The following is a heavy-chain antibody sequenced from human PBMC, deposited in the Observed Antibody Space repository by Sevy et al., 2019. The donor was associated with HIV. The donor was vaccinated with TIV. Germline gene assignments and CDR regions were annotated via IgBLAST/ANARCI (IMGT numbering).Heavy chain of an antibody. D-gene: IGHD5-12*01. CDR1: GFTFSSYS. Sequence: GGSLRLSCAASGFTFSSYSMNWVRQAPGKGLEWLSYIDSRSSNIYYADSVKGRFIVSRDNAKNSLYVQMNSLRGEDTAVYYCAREGGYTDQGMDVWGQGTTVTVSS. V-gene: IGHV3-48*01. CDR3: AREGGYTDQGMDV. J-gene: IGHJ6*02. CDR2: IDSRSSNI.